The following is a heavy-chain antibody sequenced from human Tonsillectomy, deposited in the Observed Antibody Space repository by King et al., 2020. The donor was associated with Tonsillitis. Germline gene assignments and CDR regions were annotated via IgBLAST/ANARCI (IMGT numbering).Heavy chain of an antibody. J-gene: IGHJ4*02. D-gene: IGHD3-22*01. CDR2: IIPIFGST. CDR1: GGTFSNYA. V-gene: IGHV1-69*01. CDR3: ARDPRHFYDSRGYFDY. Sequence: VQLVESGAEVKKPGSSVKVSCKASGGTFSNYAISWVRQAPGQGLEWMGGIIPIFGSTNYAQKFQDRVTLTADESTSTAYMELSSLRSEDTAVYYCARDPRHFYDSRGYFDYWGQGTLVTVSS.